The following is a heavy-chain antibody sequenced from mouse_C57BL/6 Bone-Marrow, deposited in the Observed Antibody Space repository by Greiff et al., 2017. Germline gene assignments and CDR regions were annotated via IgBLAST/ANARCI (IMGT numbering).Heavy chain of an antibody. V-gene: IGHV14-4*01. J-gene: IGHJ3*01. CDR1: GFNIKDDY. D-gene: IGHD2-2*01. CDR2: IDPENGDT. CDR3: TFYYGCPFAY. Sequence: VHVKQSGAELVRPGASVKLSCTASGFNIKDDYMHWVKQRPEQGLEWIGWIDPENGDTEYASKFQGKATITADTSSNTAYLQLSSLTSEDTAVYYCTFYYGCPFAYWGQGTLVTVSA.